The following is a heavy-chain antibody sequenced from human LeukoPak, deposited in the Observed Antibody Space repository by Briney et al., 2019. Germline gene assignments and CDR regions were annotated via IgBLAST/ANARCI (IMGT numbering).Heavy chain of an antibody. CDR3: ARDRGAIAYFDY. CDR2: ISYDGSNK. D-gene: IGHD2-2*01. J-gene: IGHJ4*02. V-gene: IGHV3-30-3*01. CDR1: GFTFSSYA. Sequence: GRSLRLSCAASGFTFSSYAMHWVRQDPGKGLEWVAVISYDGSNKYYADSVKGRFTISRDNSKNTLYLQMNSLRAEDTAVYYCARDRGAIAYFDYWGQGTLVTVSS.